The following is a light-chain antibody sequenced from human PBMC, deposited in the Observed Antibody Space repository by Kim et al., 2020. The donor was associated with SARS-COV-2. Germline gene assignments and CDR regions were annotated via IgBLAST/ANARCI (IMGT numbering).Light chain of an antibody. Sequence: PWARAILSCSASQIVAIYLAWYQRNPCQAPSLLIYDASSRATGIPPRFSGSGSGTDFTLTISSLGPEDFAVYYCQLRTNWPPRITFGGGTKVDIK. CDR2: DAS. J-gene: IGKJ4*02. CDR3: QLRTNWPPRIT. CDR1: QIVAIY. V-gene: IGKV3-11*01.